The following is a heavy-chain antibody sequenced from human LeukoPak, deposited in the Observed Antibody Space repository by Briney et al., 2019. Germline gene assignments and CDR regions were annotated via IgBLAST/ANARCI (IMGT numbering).Heavy chain of an antibody. J-gene: IGHJ3*02. V-gene: IGHV3-7*04. Sequence: PGGSLRLACAASGFTFSSYWMSWVRQAPGKGLEWVANIKHDGSEKYYVDSVKGRFTISRDNAKNSLYLQMNSLRAEDTAVYYCAREGIAVADGAFDIWRQGTMVTVSS. CDR3: AREGIAVADGAFDI. CDR1: GFTFSSYW. D-gene: IGHD6-19*01. CDR2: IKHDGSEK.